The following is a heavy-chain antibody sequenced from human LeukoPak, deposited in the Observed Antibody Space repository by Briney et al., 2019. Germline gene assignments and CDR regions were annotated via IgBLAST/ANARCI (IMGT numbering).Heavy chain of an antibody. D-gene: IGHD2-2*01. J-gene: IGHJ3*02. V-gene: IGHV3-23*01. CDR2: ISGSGGST. CDR1: GFTFSSYA. CDR3: AKATKERYCSSTSCRPRESWAFDI. Sequence: PGGSLRLSCAASGFTFSSYAMSWVRQAPGKGLEWVSAISGSGGSTYYADSVKGRFTISRDNSKNTLYLQMNSLRAEDTAVYYCAKATKERYCSSTSCRPRESWAFDIWGQGTMVTVSS.